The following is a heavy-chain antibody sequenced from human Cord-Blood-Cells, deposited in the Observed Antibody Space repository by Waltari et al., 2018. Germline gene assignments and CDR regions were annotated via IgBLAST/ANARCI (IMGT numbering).Heavy chain of an antibody. V-gene: IGHV4-39*01. CDR2: IYYSGST. CDR3: ARFGSWFDP. J-gene: IGHJ5*02. D-gene: IGHD2-15*01. Sequence: QLQLQESGPGLVKPSETLYLTCTVSGGAISSSCYYWGWIRQPPGKGLEWIGSIYYSGSTYYNPSLKSRVTISVDTSKNQFSLKLSSVTAADTAVYYCARFGSWFDPWGQGTLVTVSS. CDR1: GGAISSSCYY.